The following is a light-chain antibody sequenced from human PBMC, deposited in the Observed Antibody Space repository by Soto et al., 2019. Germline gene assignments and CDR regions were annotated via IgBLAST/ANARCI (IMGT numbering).Light chain of an antibody. CDR2: GAS. CDR3: QQYGSSPRT. V-gene: IGKV3-20*01. J-gene: IGKJ1*01. Sequence: IVLTQSPGTLSLSPGERATLSCRASQSIRSNYVAWYQQKPGQGPRLLIYGASSRATGIPDRFSGSGSGTDFTLIISRLEPEDFAMYYCQQYGSSPRTFGQGTKVEIK. CDR1: QSIRSNY.